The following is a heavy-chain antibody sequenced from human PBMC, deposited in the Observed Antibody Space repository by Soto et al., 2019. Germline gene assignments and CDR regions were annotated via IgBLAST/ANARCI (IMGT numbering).Heavy chain of an antibody. CDR1: GFSFGTYV. Sequence: EVQLLESGGGMAEPRGSLKLSCAASGFSFGTYVMNWVRQAPGKGLEWVSGISGSGGRVYSADSVKGRFTISRDNSRNTLYLQMNSLRAEDTAIYYCAMTRLYDTGTNDYHRDALDIWGQGTQVTVSS. D-gene: IGHD3-22*01. CDR3: AMTRLYDTGTNDYHRDALDI. J-gene: IGHJ3*02. CDR2: ISGSGGRV. V-gene: IGHV3-23*01.